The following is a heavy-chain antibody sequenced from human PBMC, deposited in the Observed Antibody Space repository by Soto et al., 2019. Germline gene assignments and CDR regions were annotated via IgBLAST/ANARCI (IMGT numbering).Heavy chain of an antibody. CDR1: GFAFSTYA. D-gene: IGHD6-13*01. CDR3: AKVTKRAAAGRYEYYKYGMDV. CDR2: ISGSGGSS. V-gene: IGHV3-23*01. J-gene: IGHJ6*02. Sequence: EVQLLESGGALEHPGGSLRLSCAAAGFAFSTYAMTWVRQAPGKGLEWVSVISGSGGSSYYAASVKGRFTISMDNSKNTLFLQMNGLRAEDTAVYYCAKVTKRAAAGRYEYYKYGMDVWGQGTTVTVSS.